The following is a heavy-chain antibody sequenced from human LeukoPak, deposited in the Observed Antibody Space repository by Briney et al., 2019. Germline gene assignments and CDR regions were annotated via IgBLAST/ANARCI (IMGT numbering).Heavy chain of an antibody. D-gene: IGHD3-3*01. CDR2: IYYSGST. J-gene: IGHJ4*02. CDR1: GGSISSSSYY. V-gene: IGHV4-39*07. Sequence: PSETLSLTCTVSGGSISSSSYYWGWIRQPPGKGLEWIGSIYYSGSTYYNPSLKSRVTISVDTSKNQFSLKLSSVTAADTAVYYCARDRGFLEFGPFDYWGQGTLVTVSS. CDR3: ARDRGFLEFGPFDY.